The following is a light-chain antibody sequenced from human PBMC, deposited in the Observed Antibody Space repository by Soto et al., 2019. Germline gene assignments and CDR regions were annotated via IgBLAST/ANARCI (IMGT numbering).Light chain of an antibody. J-gene: IGKJ1*01. Sequence: DIQMSQSPSSLSASVGDRVTITCRAAESISRHLNWYQQKPGKAPKLLIYEASTLQSGVPSRFSGSGSGTEFTLTISSLQPDDFATYYCQQYDSYSWTFGQGTKVDI. V-gene: IGKV1-9*01. CDR3: QQYDSYSWT. CDR2: EAS. CDR1: ESISRH.